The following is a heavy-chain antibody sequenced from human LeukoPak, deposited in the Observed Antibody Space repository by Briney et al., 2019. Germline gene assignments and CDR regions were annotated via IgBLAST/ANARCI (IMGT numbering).Heavy chain of an antibody. D-gene: IGHD5-18*01. V-gene: IGHV4-39*01. CDR3: ARLDLGGFNYGFYSYYYMDV. Sequence: PSETLSLTCSVSGGSIISGTYYWAWIRQSPGKGLEWIGTVHYVGSTYYSPALRSRVTISVDTSKNQFPLKLTSMTAADTAVYYCARLDLGGFNYGFYSYYYMDVWGKGTTVTVSS. CDR2: VHYVGST. CDR1: GGSIISGTYY. J-gene: IGHJ6*03.